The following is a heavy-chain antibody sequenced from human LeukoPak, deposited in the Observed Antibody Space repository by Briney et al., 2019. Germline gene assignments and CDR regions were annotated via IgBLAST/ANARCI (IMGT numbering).Heavy chain of an antibody. J-gene: IGHJ3*02. D-gene: IGHD5-18*01. CDR2: ISYDGSNK. Sequence: GGSLRLSCAASGFTFSSYGMHWVRQAPGKGLEWVAVISYDGSNKYYADSVKGRFTISRDNAKNSLYLQMNSLRAEDTALYYCAKAALWGSDTASPADIWGQGTMVTVSS. CDR3: AKAALWGSDTASPADI. V-gene: IGHV3-30*18. CDR1: GFTFSSYG.